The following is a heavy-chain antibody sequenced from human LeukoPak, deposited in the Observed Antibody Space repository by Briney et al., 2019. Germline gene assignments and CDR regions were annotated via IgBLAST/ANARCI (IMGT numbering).Heavy chain of an antibody. CDR2: IYYSGST. CDR3: ARSYYYDSSGFDAFDI. J-gene: IGHJ3*02. Sequence: SETLSLTCGVYGGSFSGYYWSWIRQPPGKGLEWIGSIYYSGSTYYNPSLKSRVTISVDTSKNQFSLKLSSVTAADTAVYYCARSYYYDSSGFDAFDIWGQGTMVTVSS. D-gene: IGHD3-22*01. V-gene: IGHV4-34*01. CDR1: GGSFSGYY.